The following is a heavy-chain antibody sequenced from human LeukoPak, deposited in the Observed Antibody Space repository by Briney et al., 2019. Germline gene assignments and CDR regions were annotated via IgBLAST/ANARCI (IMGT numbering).Heavy chain of an antibody. Sequence: GGSLRLSCAASGFTFSDYYMSWIRQAPGKGLEWVSHISSGSGVIYYADSVRGRFTISRDNAKNSLYLQMDSLRVEDTAFYYCAKDNRRHYTSGPNPDSLHWGQGALVTVSS. V-gene: IGHV3-11*01. J-gene: IGHJ4*02. CDR2: ISSGSGVI. CDR1: GFTFSDYY. CDR3: AKDNRRHYTSGPNPDSLH. D-gene: IGHD6-19*01.